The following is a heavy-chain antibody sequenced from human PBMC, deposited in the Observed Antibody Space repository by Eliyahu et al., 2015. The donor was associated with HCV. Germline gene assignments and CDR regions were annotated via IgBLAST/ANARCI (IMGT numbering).Heavy chain of an antibody. D-gene: IGHD3-10*01. V-gene: IGHV4-31*03. Sequence: QVQLQESGPGLVKPSQTLSLTCTVPGGSFSSDGHFWTWIRQHPEKGLEWIGSIYNSGTTNSNPSLRSRGSLSLDTSKHQFSLNLKSVTAADTAVYYCARVIAFGDYIDSWGQGTQV. J-gene: IGHJ4*02. CDR1: GGSFSSDGHF. CDR3: ARVIAFGDYIDS. CDR2: IYNSGTT.